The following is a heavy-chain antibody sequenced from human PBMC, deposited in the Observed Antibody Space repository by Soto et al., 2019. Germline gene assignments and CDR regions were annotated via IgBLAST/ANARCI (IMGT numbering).Heavy chain of an antibody. V-gene: IGHV4-59*01. CDR1: GGSISSYY. Sequence: SETLSLTCTVSGGSISSYYWSWIRQPPGKGLERIGYIYYSGSTNYNPSLKSRVTISVDTSKNQFSLKLSSVTAADTAVYYCARGQRSGYEYYYYMDVLGKGTTVTVSS. J-gene: IGHJ6*03. CDR3: ARGQRSGYEYYYYMDV. D-gene: IGHD5-12*01. CDR2: IYYSGST.